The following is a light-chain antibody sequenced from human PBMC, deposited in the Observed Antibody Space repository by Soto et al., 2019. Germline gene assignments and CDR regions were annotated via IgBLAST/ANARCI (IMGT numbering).Light chain of an antibody. CDR3: GQTLHDFWT. CDR2: GAS. CDR1: QSISIY. J-gene: IGKJ1*01. V-gene: IGKV1-39*01. Sequence: DIQMTQSPSSLSASVGDRVTITCRASQSISIYLAWYQVKPGKAPKALIFGASSLQRGVPSRFGGSGSGTDFALTINDLQPEDSAIYYCGQTLHDFWTFGQGTKVEI.